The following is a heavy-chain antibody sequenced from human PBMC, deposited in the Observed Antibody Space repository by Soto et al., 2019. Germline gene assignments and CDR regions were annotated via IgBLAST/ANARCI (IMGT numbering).Heavy chain of an antibody. V-gene: IGHV1-8*01. CDR2: MNPNSGNT. CDR3: ARERSAAGTGWFDP. J-gene: IGHJ5*02. D-gene: IGHD6-13*01. Sequence: QVQLVQSGAEVKKPGASVKVSCKASGYTFTSYDINWVRQATGQGLEWMEWMNPNSGNTGYAQKFQGRVTMTRNTSISTAYMELSSLRSEDTAVYYCARERSAAGTGWFDPWGQGPLVTVSS. CDR1: GYTFTSYD.